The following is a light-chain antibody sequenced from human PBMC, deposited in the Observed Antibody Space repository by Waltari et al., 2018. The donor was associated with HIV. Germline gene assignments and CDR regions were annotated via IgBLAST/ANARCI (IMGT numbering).Light chain of an antibody. CDR1: QSVSSN. CDR3: QQYNNWPPWT. CDR2: VAS. J-gene: IGKJ1*01. Sequence: EIVMTQSPATLSVSPGERATLSCRASQSVSSNLAWYQQKPGQAPRLLIYVASTRATGIPARFRGSGSGTEFTLTISSLQSEDFAVYDCQQYNNWPPWTFGQGTKVEIK. V-gene: IGKV3-15*01.